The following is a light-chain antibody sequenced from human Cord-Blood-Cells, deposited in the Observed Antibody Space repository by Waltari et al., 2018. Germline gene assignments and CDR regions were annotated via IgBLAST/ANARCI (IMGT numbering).Light chain of an antibody. J-gene: IGLJ2*01. Sequence: SYELTQPPSVSVSPGQTASITYSGDKLGDKYACWYQQKPGQSPVLVINQDSKRPSGIPERFSGSNSGNTATLTISGTQAMDEADYYCQAWDSSTVVFGGGTKLTVL. V-gene: IGLV3-1*01. CDR1: KLGDKY. CDR3: QAWDSSTVV. CDR2: QDS.